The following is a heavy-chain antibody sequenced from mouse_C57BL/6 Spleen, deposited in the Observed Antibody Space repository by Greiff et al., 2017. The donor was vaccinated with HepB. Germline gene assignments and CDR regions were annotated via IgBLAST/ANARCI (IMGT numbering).Heavy chain of an antibody. CDR2: IDPSDSYT. Sequence: QVQLQQPGAELVKPGASVKLSCKASGYTFTSYWMQWVKQRPGPGLEWIGEIDPSDSYTNYNQKFKGKATLTVDTSSSTAYMQLSSLTSEDSAVYYCARKAAQATRAWFAYWGQGTLVTVSA. D-gene: IGHD3-2*02. V-gene: IGHV1-50*01. CDR1: GYTFTSYW. CDR3: ARKAAQATRAWFAY. J-gene: IGHJ3*01.